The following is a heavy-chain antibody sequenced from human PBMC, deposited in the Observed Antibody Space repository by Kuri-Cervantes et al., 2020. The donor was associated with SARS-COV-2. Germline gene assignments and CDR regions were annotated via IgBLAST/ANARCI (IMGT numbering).Heavy chain of an antibody. J-gene: IGHJ6*03. CDR1: GGSISSYY. V-gene: IGHV4-59*01. CDR3: ARAKSVNYYYYYMDV. CDR2: IYYSGST. D-gene: IGHD3-10*01. Sequence: GSLRLSCTVSGGSISSYYWSWIRQPPGKGLEWIGYIYYSGSTNYNPSLKSRVTISVDTSKNQFSLKLSSVTAADTAVYYCARAKSVNYYYYYMDVWGKGTMVTVSS.